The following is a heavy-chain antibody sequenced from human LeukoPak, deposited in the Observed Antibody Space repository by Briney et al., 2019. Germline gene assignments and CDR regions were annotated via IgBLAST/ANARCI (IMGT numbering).Heavy chain of an antibody. CDR2: INHSGST. D-gene: IGHD3-10*01. Sequence: KASETLSLTCAVYGGSFSGYHWSWIRQPPGKGLEWIGEINHSGSTNYNPSLKSRVTISVDTSKNQFSLKLSSVTAADTAVYYCARSTILMVRGVIARRMGNWFDPWGQGTLVTVSS. J-gene: IGHJ5*02. CDR1: GGSFSGYH. V-gene: IGHV4-34*01. CDR3: ARSTILMVRGVIARRMGNWFDP.